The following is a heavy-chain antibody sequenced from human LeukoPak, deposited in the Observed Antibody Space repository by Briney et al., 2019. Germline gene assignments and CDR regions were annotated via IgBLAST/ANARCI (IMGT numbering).Heavy chain of an antibody. J-gene: IGHJ6*02. CDR1: GFTVSSNH. CDR2: IYSGGST. CDR3: ARAPVIVGATDYYYGLDV. D-gene: IGHD1-26*01. Sequence: GGSLRLSCAASGFTVSSNHMSWVRQAPGKGLEWVSVIYSGGSTYYADSVKGRFTISRDNSKNTLYLQMNSLRAEDTAVYYCARAPVIVGATDYYYGLDVWGQGTTVTVSS. V-gene: IGHV3-66*01.